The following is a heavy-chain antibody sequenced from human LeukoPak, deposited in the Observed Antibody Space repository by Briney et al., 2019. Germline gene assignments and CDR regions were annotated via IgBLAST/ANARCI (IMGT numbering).Heavy chain of an antibody. CDR1: GFTFSSYW. Sequence: GRSLRLSCAASGFTFSSYWMHWVRHAPGKGLVWVSRINSDGSTTTYADSVKGRFTISRDNAKNTLYLQMNSLRAEDTAVYYCVRNLDFWGDSEDYWGQGTLVTVSS. D-gene: IGHD3-3*01. CDR3: VRNLDFWGDSEDY. CDR2: INSDGSTT. J-gene: IGHJ4*02. V-gene: IGHV3-74*01.